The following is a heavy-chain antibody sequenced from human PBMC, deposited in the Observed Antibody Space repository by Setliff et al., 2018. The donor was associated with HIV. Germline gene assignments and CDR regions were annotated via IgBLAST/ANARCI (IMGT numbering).Heavy chain of an antibody. J-gene: IGHJ4*02. CDR3: VRDEKRAAGGSMYYFDY. CDR2: VNEDNGDR. D-gene: IGHD5-12*01. CDR1: GYNFGFYG. Sequence: GASVKVSCKASGYNFGFYGISWVRQAPGQGLEWMGWVNEDNGDRNFAPSDQGRIALTTDTSTNTAYMELTNLRSDDTALYFCVRDEKRAAGGSMYYFDYWGQGTLVTVSS. V-gene: IGHV1-18*01.